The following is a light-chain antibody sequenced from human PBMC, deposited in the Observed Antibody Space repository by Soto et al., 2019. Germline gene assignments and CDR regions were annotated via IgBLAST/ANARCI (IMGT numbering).Light chain of an antibody. J-gene: IGKJ4*01. CDR1: QSVSSY. CDR2: DAT. Sequence: EVVLTQSPATLSLSPGERATLSCRASQSVSSYVAWYQQKPGQAPRLLIYDATNRATGIPARFSGSGSGTDFTLTISSLEPEDFAVYFCQQRAYWPPLTFGGGTRVEIK. V-gene: IGKV3-11*01. CDR3: QQRAYWPPLT.